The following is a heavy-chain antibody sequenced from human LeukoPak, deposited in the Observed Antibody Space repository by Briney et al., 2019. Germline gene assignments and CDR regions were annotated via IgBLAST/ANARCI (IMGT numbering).Heavy chain of an antibody. D-gene: IGHD3-3*01. V-gene: IGHV1-46*01. J-gene: IGHJ6*02. CDR2: INPSGGST. CDR1: GYTFTSYY. CDR3: TKGLYYDFWSGYYTPIFYGMDV. Sequence: EASVKVSCKASGYTFTSYYMHWVRQAPGQGLEWMGIINPSGGSTSYAQKFQGRVTMTRDTSTSTVYMELSSLRSEDTSVYYCTKGLYYDFWSGYYTPIFYGMDVWGQGTTVTVSS.